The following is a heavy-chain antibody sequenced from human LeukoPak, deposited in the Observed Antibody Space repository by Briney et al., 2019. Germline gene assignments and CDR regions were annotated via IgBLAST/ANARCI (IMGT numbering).Heavy chain of an antibody. CDR1: GFTFSSHF. CDR3: ARERYSRSSHDALDL. Sequence: GGSLRLSCAASGFTFSSHFMNWARQAPGKGLEWVSSISSSGSSVLYADSLKGRFAISRDNAKNSLYLQMNSLRPEDTAVYYCARERYSRSSHDALDLWGKGTMVTVSS. D-gene: IGHD6-6*01. V-gene: IGHV3-21*01. J-gene: IGHJ3*01. CDR2: ISSSGSSV.